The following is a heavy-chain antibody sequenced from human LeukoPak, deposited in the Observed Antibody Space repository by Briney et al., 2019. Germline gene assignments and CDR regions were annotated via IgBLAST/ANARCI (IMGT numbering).Heavy chain of an antibody. CDR3: ASGPSGWYYFED. CDR2: INWNGAST. D-gene: IGHD6-19*01. V-gene: IGHV3-20*04. J-gene: IGHJ4*02. CDR1: GFSFGTYG. Sequence: GGSLRLSCAASGFSFGTYGMSWVRQVPGKGLEWVSGINWNGASTVYADSVKGRFTISRDNAKNSLYLQMNSLRAEDTALYYCASGPSGWYYFEDWGQGTLVTVSS.